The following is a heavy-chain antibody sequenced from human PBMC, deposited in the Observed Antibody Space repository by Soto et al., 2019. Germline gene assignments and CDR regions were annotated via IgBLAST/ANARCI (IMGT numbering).Heavy chain of an antibody. CDR2: INPSGGST. V-gene: IGHV1-46*01. Sequence: ASVKVYCKASGYTFTSYYMHWVRQAPGQGLEWMGIINPSGGSTSYAQKFQGRVTMTRDTSTSTVYMELSSLRSEDTAVYYCARDLIVVVAAGDYYYGMDVWGQGTTVTVSS. D-gene: IGHD2-15*01. CDR3: ARDLIVVVAAGDYYYGMDV. CDR1: GYTFTSYY. J-gene: IGHJ6*02.